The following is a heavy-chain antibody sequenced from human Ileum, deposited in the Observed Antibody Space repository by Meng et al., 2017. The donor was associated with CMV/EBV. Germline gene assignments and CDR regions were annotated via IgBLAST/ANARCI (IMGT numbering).Heavy chain of an antibody. CDR1: GDSVSSTTVT. Sequence: QVQAQQSGPGLVKTSQTLLLTCAISGDSVSSTTVTWNWIRQSPSRGLEWLGRTYYRSKWFNDYALSVRGRITINPDISKNQLSLQLNSVTPEDTAVYYCVRLTGNSWLDYWGRGTLVTVSS. CDR3: VRLTGNSWLDY. V-gene: IGHV6-1*01. J-gene: IGHJ4*02. CDR2: TYYRSKWFN. D-gene: IGHD6-13*01.